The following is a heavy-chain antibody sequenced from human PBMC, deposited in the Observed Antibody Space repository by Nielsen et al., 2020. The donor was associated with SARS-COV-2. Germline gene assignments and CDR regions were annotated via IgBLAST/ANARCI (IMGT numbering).Heavy chain of an antibody. CDR3: ARDLYGEGYFDY. D-gene: IGHD4-17*01. Sequence: WIRQPPGKGLEWIGYIHYSGSTYYNPSLKSRVTISVDTYKNQFSLKLSSVTAADTAVYYCARDLYGEGYFDYWGQGTLVTVSS. CDR2: IHYSGST. V-gene: IGHV4-30-4*07. J-gene: IGHJ4*02.